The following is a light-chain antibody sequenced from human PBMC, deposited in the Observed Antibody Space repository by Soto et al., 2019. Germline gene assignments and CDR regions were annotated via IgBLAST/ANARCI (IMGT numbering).Light chain of an antibody. J-gene: IGLJ1*01. CDR3: NSYTKSTFYG. CDR2: DVS. CDR1: NNDLCGSNY. V-gene: IGLV2-14*03. Sequence: SVLTQPASVSGSPGQSITLSCTGNNNDLCGSNYVSWYQHHPGKSPKLLIYDVSSRPSGVSSRFSASKSGNTASLTISGLQAEDEADYYCNSYTKSTFYGFGTGTKVTVL.